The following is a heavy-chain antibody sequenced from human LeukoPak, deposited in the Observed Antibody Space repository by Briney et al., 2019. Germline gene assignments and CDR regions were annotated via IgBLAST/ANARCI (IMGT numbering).Heavy chain of an antibody. CDR1: GGSVSSAGYF. V-gene: IGHV4-31*03. CDR3: ARDSTPYGHSGY. CDR2: IYYSGST. Sequence: SETLSLTCTVSGGSVSSAGYFWTCIRQHPGKGLEWIGYIYYSGSTYYTPSLKSRVIISADTSTNQFSLNLSSVTAADTAVYYCARDSTPYGHSGYWGQGTLVTVSP. J-gene: IGHJ4*02. D-gene: IGHD4-17*01.